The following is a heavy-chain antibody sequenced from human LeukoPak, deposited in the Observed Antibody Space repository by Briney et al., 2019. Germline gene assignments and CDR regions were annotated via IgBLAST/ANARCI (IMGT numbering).Heavy chain of an antibody. CDR3: AKDCSSTSCPTSDY. CDR2: ISGSGVST. D-gene: IGHD2-2*01. CDR1: GFTFSSYA. V-gene: IGHV3-23*01. Sequence: PGGSLRLSCAASGFTFSSYAMSWVRQAPGKGLEWVAAISGSGVSTYYADSVKGRFTISRDNSKNTLYLRMSSLRAEDTAIHYCAKDCSSTSCPTSDYWGQGTLVTVSS. J-gene: IGHJ4*02.